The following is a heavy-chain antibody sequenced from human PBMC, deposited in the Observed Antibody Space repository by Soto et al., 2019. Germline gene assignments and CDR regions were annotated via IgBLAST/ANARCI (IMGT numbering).Heavy chain of an antibody. D-gene: IGHD2-15*01. Sequence: QVQLVQSGAEVKKPGSSVKVSCKASGGTFSSYAISWVRQAPGQGLEWMGGIIPIFGTANYAQKFQGRVTITADESTSTAYMELSSLRSEDTAVYYCARSAYCSGGSCYPNWFDPWGQGTLFTVSS. CDR1: GGTFSSYA. CDR3: ARSAYCSGGSCYPNWFDP. J-gene: IGHJ5*02. V-gene: IGHV1-69*01. CDR2: IIPIFGTA.